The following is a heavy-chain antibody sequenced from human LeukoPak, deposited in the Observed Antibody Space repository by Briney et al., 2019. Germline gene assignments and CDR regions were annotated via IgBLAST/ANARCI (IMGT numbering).Heavy chain of an antibody. CDR1: GFTFSTYS. CDR2: INIDGTIT. J-gene: IGHJ3*02. Sequence: GGSLRLSCAASGFTFSTYSMHWVRQAPGKGLVWVSRINIDGTITHYADSVKGRFTISRDNAKNTLHLQMNSLRAEDTAVYYCARTMATITDAFDIWGQGTMVTVSS. D-gene: IGHD5-24*01. V-gene: IGHV3-74*01. CDR3: ARTMATITDAFDI.